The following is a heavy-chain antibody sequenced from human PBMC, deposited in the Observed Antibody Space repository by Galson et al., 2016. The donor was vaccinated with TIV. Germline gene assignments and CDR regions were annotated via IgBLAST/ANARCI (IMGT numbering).Heavy chain of an antibody. CDR2: IYTSGSI. D-gene: IGHD3-16*01. CDR3: ARRRDDGFDY. J-gene: IGHJ4*02. V-gene: IGHV4-61*02. CDR1: GGSINSGSYF. Sequence: LSLTCTVSGGSINSGSYFWTWIRQPAGKGLEWIGRIYTSGSIHYNPSLESRVTVSIDTSKNQFSLKLNSVTAADTAVYYCARRRDDGFDYWGQGTLVTVSS.